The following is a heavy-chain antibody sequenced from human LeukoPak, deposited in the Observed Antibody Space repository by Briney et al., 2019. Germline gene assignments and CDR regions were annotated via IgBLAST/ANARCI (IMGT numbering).Heavy chain of an antibody. CDR2: ISSSSSYI. CDR3: ARDLYYDSSGYYSRY. V-gene: IGHV3-21*04. J-gene: IGHJ4*02. D-gene: IGHD3-22*01. CDR1: GFTFSSYS. Sequence: GGSLRLSCAASGFTFSSYSMNWVRQAPGKGLEWVSSISSSSSYIYYADSVKGRFTISRDNAKNSLYLQMNSLRAEDTAVYYCARDLYYDSSGYYSRYWGQGTLVTVSS.